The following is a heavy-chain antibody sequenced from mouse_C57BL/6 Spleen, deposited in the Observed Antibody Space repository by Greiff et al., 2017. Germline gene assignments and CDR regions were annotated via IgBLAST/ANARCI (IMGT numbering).Heavy chain of an antibody. CDR1: GYTFTSYW. Sequence: VQLQQPGAELVKPGASVKLSCKASGYTFTSYWMQWVKQRPGQGLEWIGEIDPSDSYTNYNQKFKGKATLTVDTSSSTAYMQLSSLTSEDSAVYYCARSEREGYYGGWGTGATVTVAS. CDR3: ARSEREGYYGG. CDR2: IDPSDSYT. V-gene: IGHV1-50*01. J-gene: IGHJ1*03.